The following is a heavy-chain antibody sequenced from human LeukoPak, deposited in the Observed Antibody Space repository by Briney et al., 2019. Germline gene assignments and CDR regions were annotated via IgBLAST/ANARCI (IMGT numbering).Heavy chain of an antibody. CDR1: GFTFTSKSA. Sequence: GTSVKVSCKASGFTFTSKSAVQWVRQARGQRLEWIGWIVVDSDNTNYAQRFQERVTITRDMSTSTAYMELSSLRSEDTAVYYCAKDPQSRYCSSTSCYGPVWFDPWGQGTLVTVSS. CDR2: IVVDSDNT. V-gene: IGHV1-58*01. CDR3: AKDPQSRYCSSTSCYGPVWFDP. D-gene: IGHD2-2*01. J-gene: IGHJ5*02.